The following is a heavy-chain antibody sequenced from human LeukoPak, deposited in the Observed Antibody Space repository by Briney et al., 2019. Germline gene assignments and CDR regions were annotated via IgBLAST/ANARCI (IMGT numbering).Heavy chain of an antibody. CDR1: GFIFSNYA. CDR3: AKDRGIAARVFDY. CDR2: ISSRGDST. V-gene: IGHV3-23*01. Sequence: GGSLRLSCAASGFIFSNYAMSWVRQAPGRGLEWVSTISSRGDSTYVADSVKGRFTISRDNSKNSLYLQMNTVRAEDTAVYYCAKDRGIAARVFDYWGQGTLVTVSS. D-gene: IGHD6-6*01. J-gene: IGHJ4*02.